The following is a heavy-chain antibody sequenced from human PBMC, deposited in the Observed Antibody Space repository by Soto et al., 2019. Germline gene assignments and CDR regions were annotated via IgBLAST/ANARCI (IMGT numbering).Heavy chain of an antibody. CDR2: INHSGST. D-gene: IGHD2-8*02. V-gene: IGHV4-34*01. J-gene: IGHJ4*02. CDR3: ARDKITGLFDY. CDR1: GGSFSGYY. Sequence: QVQLQQWGAGLLKPSETLSLTCAVYGGSFSGYYWTWIRQPPGTGLEWIGEINHSGSTNYNPSLKSRVTISVDQSKNQCSLKLTSVTAADTAVYYCARDKITGLFDYWGQGTLVTVSS.